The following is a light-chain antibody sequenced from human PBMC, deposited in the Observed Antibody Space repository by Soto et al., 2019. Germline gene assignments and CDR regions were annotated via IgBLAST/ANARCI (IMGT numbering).Light chain of an antibody. V-gene: IGKV3-20*01. J-gene: IGKJ1*01. Sequence: EIVLTQSPGTLSLSPGERATLSCRSSHSVSSNYLAWYQQKPGQAPRLLIYGVSSRATGIPDRFSGSGSGTDFTLTISRLEPVDFAVYYCQQYGISSTFGQGTKVEIK. CDR3: QQYGISST. CDR2: GVS. CDR1: HSVSSNY.